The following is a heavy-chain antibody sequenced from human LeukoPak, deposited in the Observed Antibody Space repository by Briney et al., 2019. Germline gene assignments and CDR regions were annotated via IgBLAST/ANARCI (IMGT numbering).Heavy chain of an antibody. CDR2: IYHSGSA. V-gene: IGHV4-38-2*02. Sequence: SETLSLTCAVSGYSISSGYQWAWIRQSPGKGLEWIRSIYHSGSAHYNPSLKSRVTISLETSKNQFSLKLYSVTAADTAVYYCARDPRWLTPDCTSTSCYENYFDPWGQGTLVTVSS. CDR3: ARDPRWLTPDCTSTSCYENYFDP. D-gene: IGHD2-2*01. CDR1: GYSISSGYQ. J-gene: IGHJ5*02.